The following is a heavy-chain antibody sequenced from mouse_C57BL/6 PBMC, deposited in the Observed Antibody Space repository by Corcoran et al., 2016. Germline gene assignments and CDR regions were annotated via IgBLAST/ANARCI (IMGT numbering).Heavy chain of an antibody. J-gene: IGHJ1*03. D-gene: IGHD1-1*01. V-gene: IGHV1-85*01. CDR3: ARPYGSSYVWYFDV. CDR1: GYTFTSYD. CDR2: IYPRDGST. Sequence: QVQLQQSGPELVKPGASVKLSCTASGYTFTSYDITWVKQRPGQGLEWIGWIYPRDGSTKYNEKFKGKATLTVDTSSSTAYMELHSLTSEDSAVYFCARPYGSSYVWYFDVWGTGTTVTVSS.